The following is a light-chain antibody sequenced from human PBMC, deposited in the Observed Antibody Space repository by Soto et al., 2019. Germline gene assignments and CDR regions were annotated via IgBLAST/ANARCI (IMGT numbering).Light chain of an antibody. CDR1: QSISGY. CDR3: QQSLSTLLT. CDR2: GAS. J-gene: IGKJ4*01. V-gene: IGKV1-39*01. Sequence: DIQMTQSPSSLSASVGDRVTITCRASQSISGYLNWYQQKPGKAPKVLISGASTLHNGVPSRFSGRGSGTDFTLTISSLKPEDVETYYCQQSLSTLLTFGGGTKVDIK.